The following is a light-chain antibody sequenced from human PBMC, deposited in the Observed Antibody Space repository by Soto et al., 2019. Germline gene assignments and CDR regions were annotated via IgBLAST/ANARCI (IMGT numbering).Light chain of an antibody. V-gene: IGLV1-40*01. CDR1: TSNIGAGYD. CDR2: GNI. J-gene: IGLJ3*02. Sequence: QAVVTQPPSVSGAPGQRVTLSCTGSTSNIGAGYDVHWYQQLPGTAPKLLIYGNINRPSGVPDRFSGSKSGTSASLAVTGLQAEDEADYYCQSYDNSLSGWVFGGGTKLTVL. CDR3: QSYDNSLSGWV.